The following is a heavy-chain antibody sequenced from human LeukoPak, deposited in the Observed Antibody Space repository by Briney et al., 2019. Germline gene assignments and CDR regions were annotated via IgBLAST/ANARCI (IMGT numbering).Heavy chain of an antibody. CDR1: GFTFSDYY. V-gene: IGHV3-11*01. J-gene: IGHJ4*02. CDR2: ISSSGSTI. Sequence: GGSLRLSCAASGFTFSDYYMSWIRQAPGKGLEWVSYISSSGSTIYYADSVKGRFTISRDNAKNSLYLQMNSLRAKDTAVYYCARDRNRSLFGMVISWGQGTLVTVSS. D-gene: IGHD3-3*01. CDR3: ARDRNRSLFGMVIS.